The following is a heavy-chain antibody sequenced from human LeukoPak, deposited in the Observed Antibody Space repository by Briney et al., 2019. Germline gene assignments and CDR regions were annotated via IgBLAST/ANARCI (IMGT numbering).Heavy chain of an antibody. CDR3: AKDPAGGTVNWFDP. Sequence: GGSLRLSCAASGFTFSSYAMSWVRQAPGKELGWVSGISGSGGTTYYAASVKGRFTISGDNSKNTLYLQMNSLRAEDTAVYYCAKDPAGGTVNWFDPWGQGTLVTVSS. J-gene: IGHJ5*02. V-gene: IGHV3-23*01. CDR1: GFTFSSYA. CDR2: ISGSGGTT. D-gene: IGHD6-13*01.